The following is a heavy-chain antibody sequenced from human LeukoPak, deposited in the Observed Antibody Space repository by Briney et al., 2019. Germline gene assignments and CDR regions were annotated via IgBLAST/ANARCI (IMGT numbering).Heavy chain of an antibody. CDR1: GFTFDDYG. Sequence: RPRGSLRLSCAASGFTFDDYGMSWVRQAPGKGLEWVSGINWSGGSTGYADSVKGRLTISRDNAKNSLYLQMNSLRAEDTALYYCAREGHNYYDSSGYYPGGFDYWGQGTLVTVSS. V-gene: IGHV3-20*04. J-gene: IGHJ4*02. D-gene: IGHD3-22*01. CDR3: AREGHNYYDSSGYYPGGFDY. CDR2: INWSGGST.